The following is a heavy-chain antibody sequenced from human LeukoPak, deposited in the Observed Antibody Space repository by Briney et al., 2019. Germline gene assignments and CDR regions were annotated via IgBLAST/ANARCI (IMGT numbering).Heavy chain of an antibody. CDR2: IYYSGST. CDR3: ARGIAAARPQH. V-gene: IGHV4-59*01. J-gene: IGHJ1*01. D-gene: IGHD6-13*01. Sequence: NPSETLSLTCTVSGGSISSYYWSWIRQPPGKGLEWIGYIYYSGSTNYNPSLKSRVTISVDTSKNQFSLKLSSVTAADTAVYYCARGIAAARPQHWGQGTLVTVSS. CDR1: GGSISSYY.